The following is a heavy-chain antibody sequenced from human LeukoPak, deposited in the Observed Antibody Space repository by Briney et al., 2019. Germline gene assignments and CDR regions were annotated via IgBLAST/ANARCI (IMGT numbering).Heavy chain of an antibody. J-gene: IGHJ4*02. V-gene: IGHV4-4*07. CDR1: GGSISSYY. CDR2: IYTSGST. Sequence: SETLSLTCTVSGGSISSYYWSWIRQPAGKGMEWIGRIYTSGSTNYNPSLKSRVTMSVDTSKNQFSLKLSSVTAADTAVYYCARDSTSGSGWPLFDYWGQGTLVTVPS. D-gene: IGHD6-19*01. CDR3: ARDSTSGSGWPLFDY.